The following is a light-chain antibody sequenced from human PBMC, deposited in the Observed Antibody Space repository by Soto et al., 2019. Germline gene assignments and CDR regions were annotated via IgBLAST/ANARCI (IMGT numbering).Light chain of an antibody. CDR3: QQYGNLVWT. Sequence: IVLTQSPGTLSLSPGERATLSCRASQSINSKYLAWYQQKPGQAPRLLIYGASSRATGIPDRFSGSGSGTDFTLTISRLEPEDFAVYYCQQYGNLVWTFGQGTKVDIK. V-gene: IGKV3-20*01. J-gene: IGKJ1*01. CDR1: QSINSKY. CDR2: GAS.